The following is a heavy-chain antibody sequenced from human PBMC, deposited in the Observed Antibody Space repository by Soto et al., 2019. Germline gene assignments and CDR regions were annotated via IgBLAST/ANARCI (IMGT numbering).Heavy chain of an antibody. CDR3: ARGMGPRAFDI. D-gene: IGHD2-8*01. CDR2: IWYDGSNK. V-gene: IGHV3-33*01. Sequence: GGSLRLSCAASGFTFISYGMHWVRQAPGKGLEWVAVIWYDGSNKYYADSVKGRFTISRDNSKNTLYLQMNSLRAEDTAVYYCARGMGPRAFDIWGQGTMVTVSS. CDR1: GFTFISYG. J-gene: IGHJ3*02.